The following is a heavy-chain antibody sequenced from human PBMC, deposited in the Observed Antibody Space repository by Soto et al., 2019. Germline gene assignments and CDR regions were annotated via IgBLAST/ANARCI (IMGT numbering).Heavy chain of an antibody. CDR1: GGSFSSYA. Sequence: QVQLVQTGAEVRKPGSSVQVSCPSFGGSFSSYAFSWVRQAPGQGLEWMGGLIAILGTTNYAQKFKGRVTFTADESTSTAYMEVSSLESEDTAMYYCASGYYDSSGYTIDYLGQVTQVTVSS. CDR2: LIAILGTT. J-gene: IGHJ4*02. CDR3: ASGYYDSSGYTIDY. D-gene: IGHD3-22*01. V-gene: IGHV1-69*01.